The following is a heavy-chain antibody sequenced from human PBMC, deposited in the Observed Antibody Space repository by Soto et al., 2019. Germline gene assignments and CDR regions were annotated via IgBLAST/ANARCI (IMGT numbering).Heavy chain of an antibody. V-gene: IGHV2-5*01. Sequence: SGPTLGNPTQPLTLTCTFSGFSLSTTGVGVSWIRQPPGKALEWLALIYWHDDKRYSPSLKSRLTITKDTSKNQVVLTMTNMDPVDTATYYCAHRGGAAVGLYYFDYWGQGAPVPVSS. D-gene: IGHD6-13*01. CDR3: AHRGGAAVGLYYFDY. CDR2: IYWHDDK. CDR1: GFSLSTTGVG. J-gene: IGHJ4*02.